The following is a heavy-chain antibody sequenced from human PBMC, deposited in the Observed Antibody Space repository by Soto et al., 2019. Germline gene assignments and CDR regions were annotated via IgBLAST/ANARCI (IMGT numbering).Heavy chain of an antibody. CDR1: GGSISTYY. CDR2: VYYSGST. CDR3: ARESLLWFGEAQSGVDV. V-gene: IGHV4-59*01. D-gene: IGHD3-10*01. J-gene: IGHJ6*02. Sequence: SETLSLTCTVSGGSISTYYWNWIRQPPGKGLEWIGYVYYSGSTDYNPSLKSRVTMSVDTSKNQFSLRLSSVTAADTAVYYCARESLLWFGEAQSGVDVWGRGTTVTVSS.